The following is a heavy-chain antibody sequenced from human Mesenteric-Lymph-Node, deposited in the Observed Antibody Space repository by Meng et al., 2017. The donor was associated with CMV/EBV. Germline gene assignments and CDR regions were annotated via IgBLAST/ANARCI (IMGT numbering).Heavy chain of an antibody. V-gene: IGHV3-11*01. J-gene: IGHJ6*02. CDR3: AREYPYDSGYGMDV. Sequence: GGSLRLSCAASGFTFRDSYMSWIRQAPGKGLEWVSYISSSSSTIYYADSVKGRFTISRDNAKNSLFLQMSSLRAEDTAVYYCAREYPYDSGYGMDVWGQGTTVTVSS. CDR1: GFTFRDSY. D-gene: IGHD3-10*01. CDR2: ISSSSSTI.